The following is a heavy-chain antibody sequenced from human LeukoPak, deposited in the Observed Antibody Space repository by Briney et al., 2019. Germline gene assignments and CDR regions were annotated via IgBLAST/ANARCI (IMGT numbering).Heavy chain of an antibody. CDR1: GYTFTVYY. CDR3: ARVRFRGYSGYVGY. V-gene: IGHV1-2*02. CDR2: INPNSGGT. D-gene: IGHD5-12*01. J-gene: IGHJ4*02. Sequence: ASVTVSYKASGYTFTVYYMHWVRQAPGQGREWMGWINPNSGGTNYAQKFQGRVTMTRDTSISTAYMELSRLRSDDTAVYYCARVRFRGYSGYVGYWGQGTLVTVSS.